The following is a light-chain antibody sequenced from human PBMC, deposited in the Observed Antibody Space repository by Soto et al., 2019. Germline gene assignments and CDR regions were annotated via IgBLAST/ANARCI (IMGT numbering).Light chain of an antibody. Sequence: EIVMTQSPGTLSVSPGERATLSCRASQSGNSNLAWYQQKPGQAPRILIYGASTRATAIPARFSGSGSGTEFTLTISSLQSEDFAVYYCQQYNDWPRTFGGGTKVEIK. CDR3: QQYNDWPRT. CDR2: GAS. CDR1: QSGNSN. V-gene: IGKV3-15*01. J-gene: IGKJ4*01.